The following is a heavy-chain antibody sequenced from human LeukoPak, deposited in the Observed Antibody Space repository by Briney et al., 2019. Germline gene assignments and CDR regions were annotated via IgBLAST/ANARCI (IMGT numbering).Heavy chain of an antibody. CDR1: GYSISSGYY. CDR2: IYHSGST. D-gene: IGHD3-10*01. CDR3: ASSLEFYYNVDY. Sequence: SETLSLTCAVSGYSISSGYYWGWIRQPPGKGLEWIGSIYHSGSTHYNPSLKSRVTISVDTSKNQFSLKLYSVTAADTAVYYCASSLEFYYNVDYWGQGILVTVSS. J-gene: IGHJ4*02. V-gene: IGHV4-38-2*01.